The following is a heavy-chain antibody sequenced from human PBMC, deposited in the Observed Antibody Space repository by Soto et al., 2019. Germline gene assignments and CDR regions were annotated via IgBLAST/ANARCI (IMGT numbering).Heavy chain of an antibody. Sequence: WGCLRLSCAASGFTFSSYAMHWVRQAPGKGLEWVAVISYDGSNKYYADSVKGRFTISRDNSKNTLYLQMNSLRAEDTAVYYCARDYLRIWEWLPSNYYYGMDXWGQGTRLTIS. V-gene: IGHV3-30-3*01. CDR2: ISYDGSNK. CDR3: ARDYLRIWEWLPSNYYYGMDX. D-gene: IGHD3-3*01. CDR1: GFTFSSYA. J-gene: IGHJ6*02.